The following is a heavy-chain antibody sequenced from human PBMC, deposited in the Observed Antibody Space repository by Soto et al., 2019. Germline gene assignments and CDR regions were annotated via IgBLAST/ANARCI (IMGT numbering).Heavy chain of an antibody. D-gene: IGHD3-16*01. CDR3: ARDNSLRSTLSGGEDY. CDR1: GFTFSSYA. CDR2: ISYDGSNK. V-gene: IGHV3-30-3*01. J-gene: IGHJ4*02. Sequence: PGGSLRLSCAASGFTFSSYAMHWVRQAPGKGLEWAAVISYDGSNKYYADSVKGRFTISRDNSKNTLYLQMNSLRAEDTAVYYCARDNSLRSTLSGGEDYWGQGTLVTVSS.